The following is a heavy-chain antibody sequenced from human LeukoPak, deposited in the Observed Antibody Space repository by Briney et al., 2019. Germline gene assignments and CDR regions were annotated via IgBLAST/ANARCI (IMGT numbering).Heavy chain of an antibody. CDR2: INHSGST. V-gene: IGHV4-34*01. D-gene: IGHD2-2*02. Sequence: SETLSLTCAVYGGSFSGYYWSWIPPPPGKGLEWIGEINHSGSTNYNPPLNSRVAISVDTSKNQFSLKLSSVTAADTAVYYCARVGVVVPAAIVMDVWGKGTTVTVSS. J-gene: IGHJ6*03. CDR1: GGSFSGYY. CDR3: ARVGVVVPAAIVMDV.